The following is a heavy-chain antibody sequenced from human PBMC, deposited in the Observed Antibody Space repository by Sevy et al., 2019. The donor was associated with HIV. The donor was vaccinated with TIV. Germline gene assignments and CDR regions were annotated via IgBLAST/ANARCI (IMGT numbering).Heavy chain of an antibody. CDR1: GFTFSSYA. CDR2: ISGSGGST. V-gene: IGHV3-23*01. CDR3: AKMGPWDYAREDYFDY. D-gene: IGHD4-17*01. Sequence: GGSLRLSCAASGFTFSSYAMSWVRQAPGKGLEWVSAISGSGGSTYYADSVKDRFTISRDNSKNTLYLQMNSLRAEDTAVYYCAKMGPWDYAREDYFDYWGQGTLVTVSS. J-gene: IGHJ4*02.